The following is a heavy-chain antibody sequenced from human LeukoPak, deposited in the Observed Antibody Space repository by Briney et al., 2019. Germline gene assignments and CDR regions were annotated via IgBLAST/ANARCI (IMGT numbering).Heavy chain of an antibody. CDR1: GYTFTSYY. CDR2: INPSGGST. Sequence: GASVKVSCKASGYTFTSYYMHWVRQASGQGLEWMGIINPSGGSTSYAQKFQGRVTMTRDMSTSTVYMELSSLRSEDTAVYYCARGRGGAAAADYWGQGTLVTVSS. J-gene: IGHJ4*02. V-gene: IGHV1-46*01. D-gene: IGHD6-13*01. CDR3: ARGRGGAAAADY.